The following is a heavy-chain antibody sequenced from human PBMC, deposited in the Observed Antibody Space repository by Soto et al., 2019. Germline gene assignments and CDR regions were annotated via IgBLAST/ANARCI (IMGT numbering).Heavy chain of an antibody. CDR2: ISGSGGST. CDR3: SKDRDDYYNYDDRFDY. V-gene: IGHV3-23*01. Sequence: PGGSLRLSCAASGFTFSSYAMSWVRQAPGKGLEWVSAISGSGGSTYYADSVKGRFTISRDNSRNTLYLQMNSLRAEDTAVYYCSKDRDDYYNYDDRFDYWGQGTLVTVSS. D-gene: IGHD4-4*01. J-gene: IGHJ4*02. CDR1: GFTFSSYA.